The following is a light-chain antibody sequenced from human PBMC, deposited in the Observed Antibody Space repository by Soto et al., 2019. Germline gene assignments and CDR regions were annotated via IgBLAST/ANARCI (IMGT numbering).Light chain of an antibody. J-gene: IGLJ3*02. CDR1: SSDVGDYEH. CDR2: DVI. CDR3: GLFTSSATWV. V-gene: IGLV2-18*01. Sequence: QSVLIQPPSVSGSPGQSVTISCTVTSSDVGDYEHVSWYQLAPGTAPKLLISDVINRPSGVPDRFSGSKSGNTPSLTISGLQAEDEADYYCGLFTSSATWVFGGGTKLTVL.